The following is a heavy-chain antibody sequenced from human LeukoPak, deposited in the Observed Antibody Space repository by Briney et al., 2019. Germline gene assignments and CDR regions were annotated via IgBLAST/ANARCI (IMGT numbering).Heavy chain of an antibody. V-gene: IGHV1-2*02. CDR3: ASYSMLLYYFDY. Sequence: GASVQVSCKASGYIFIGYYMHWVRQAPGQGLEWMGWINPNSGGTNYAQKFQGRVTMTRDTSISTAYMELSRLRSDDTAVYYCASYSMLLYYFDYWGQGTLVTVSS. J-gene: IGHJ4*02. CDR1: GYIFIGYY. D-gene: IGHD2-8*01. CDR2: INPNSGGT.